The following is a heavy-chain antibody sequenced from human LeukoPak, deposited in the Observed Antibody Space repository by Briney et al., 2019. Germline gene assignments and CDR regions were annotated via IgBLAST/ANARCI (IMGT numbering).Heavy chain of an antibody. Sequence: SETLSLTCTVSGGSISSSSYYWGWIRQPPGKGLEWIGSIYYSGSTYYNPSLKSRVTISVDTSKNQFSLKLSSVTAADTAVYYCAMSGQWLGGNWFDPWGQGTLVTVSS. D-gene: IGHD6-19*01. CDR1: GGSISSSSYY. CDR3: AMSGQWLGGNWFDP. J-gene: IGHJ5*02. CDR2: IYYSGST. V-gene: IGHV4-39*01.